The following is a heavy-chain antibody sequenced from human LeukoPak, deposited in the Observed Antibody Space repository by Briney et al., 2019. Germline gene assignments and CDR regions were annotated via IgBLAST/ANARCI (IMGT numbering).Heavy chain of an antibody. CDR1: GFTVSDKR. CDR2: IYSGGNT. Sequence: GGSLRLSCAVSGFTVSDKRMSWVRQAPGKGLEWVSTIYSGGNTFYADSVKGRFTISRDNSKNTLYFQMNSLRAEDTAVYYCATGRDAYKSGCWGQGTLVTVSS. D-gene: IGHD5-24*01. J-gene: IGHJ4*02. CDR3: ATGRDAYKSGC. V-gene: IGHV3-66*01.